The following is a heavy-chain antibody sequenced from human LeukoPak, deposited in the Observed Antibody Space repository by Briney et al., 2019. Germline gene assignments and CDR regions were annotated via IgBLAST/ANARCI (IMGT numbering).Heavy chain of an antibody. D-gene: IGHD5-18*01. J-gene: IGHJ6*02. Sequence: RSLRLSCAASGFTFSTYGMHWVRQAPGKGLEWVAVIWFDGSEEYYADSVKGRFTISRDNSKKTLYLQMNSLRAEDTAVYYCARVYSGAAMVPDVWGQGTTVTVSS. V-gene: IGHV3-33*01. CDR2: IWFDGSEE. CDR1: GFTFSTYG. CDR3: ARVYSGAAMVPDV.